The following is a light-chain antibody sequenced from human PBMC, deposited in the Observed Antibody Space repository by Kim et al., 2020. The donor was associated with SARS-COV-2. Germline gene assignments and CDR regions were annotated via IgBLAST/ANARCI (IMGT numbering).Light chain of an antibody. CDR1: QSISKY. J-gene: IGKJ1*01. V-gene: IGKV1-39*01. CDR2: AAS. CDR3: QQSYSTLRT. Sequence: ASVGDRVTITCRASQSISKYLNWYQQKPGKAPKVLIYAASNLQSGVPSRFSGSGSGTDFTLTINSLQPEDFATYYCQQSYSTLRTFGQGTKVDIK.